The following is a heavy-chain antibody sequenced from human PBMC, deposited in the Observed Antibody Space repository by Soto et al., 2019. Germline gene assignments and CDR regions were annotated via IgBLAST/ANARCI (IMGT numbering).Heavy chain of an antibody. D-gene: IGHD2-21*01. CDR1: GGAVSNHF. V-gene: IGHV4-59*02. CDR3: VRSLRGDFFDY. CDR2: IYSSGST. Sequence: PSETMSLTCGVSGGAVSNHFWTWIRQPPGKLLEWIGHIYSSGSTFYNPSLKSRVSISLDTSKNQFSLKVTSVTAADTAVYFCVRSLRGDFFDYWGQGALVTVSS. J-gene: IGHJ4*02.